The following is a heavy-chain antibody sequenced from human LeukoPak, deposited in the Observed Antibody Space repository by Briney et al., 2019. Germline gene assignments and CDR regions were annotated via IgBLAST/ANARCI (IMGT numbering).Heavy chain of an antibody. V-gene: IGHV4-59*01. CDR1: GDSISSYY. CDR2: ICYNGST. CDR3: ARGRDLFSS. J-gene: IGHJ4*02. D-gene: IGHD5-24*01. Sequence: SETLSLTCTVSGDSISSYYWSWIRQPPGKGLEWIGYICYNGSTNSNPSLKSRVTLLIDTSKNQFSLKLSSVTSADTAVYYCARGRDLFSSWAQGTLVTVSS.